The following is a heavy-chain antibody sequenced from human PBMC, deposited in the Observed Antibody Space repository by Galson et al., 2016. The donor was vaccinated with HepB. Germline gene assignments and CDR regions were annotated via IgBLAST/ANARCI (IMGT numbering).Heavy chain of an antibody. CDR2: INADGGIT. CDR3: ARVTWFGELIPFDY. Sequence: SLRLSCAASGFTFSDYWMHWVRQAPGKGLVWVSRINADGGITIYADSVRGRFTISGDNAKNSLYLQMNSLRAEDTAVYYCARVTWFGELIPFDYWGQGTLVTVSS. CDR1: GFTFSDYW. V-gene: IGHV3-74*01. J-gene: IGHJ4*02. D-gene: IGHD3-10*01.